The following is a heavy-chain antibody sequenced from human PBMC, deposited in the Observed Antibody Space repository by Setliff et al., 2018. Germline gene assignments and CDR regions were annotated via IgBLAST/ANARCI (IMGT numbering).Heavy chain of an antibody. J-gene: IGHJ5*02. CDR2: IYYSGST. V-gene: IGHV4-39*01. CDR1: GGSISSSIYF. CDR3: ARGAGWWDL. Sequence: SETLSLTCNVSGGSISSSIYFWGWIRQPPGKGLEWIGNIYYSGSTYYSPSLKGRVTISVDTSKNQFSLKLSSVTAADTAVYYCARGAGWWDLWGQGTLGTVSS.